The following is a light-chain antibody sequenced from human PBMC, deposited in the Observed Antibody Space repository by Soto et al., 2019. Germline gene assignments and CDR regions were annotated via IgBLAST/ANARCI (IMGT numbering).Light chain of an antibody. J-gene: IGLJ1*01. CDR1: SSDIGIYNF. CDR3: QSYTSASTYV. CDR2: NVY. V-gene: IGLV2-14*03. Sequence: QSALTQPASVSGSPGQSITIFCTGTSSDIGIYNFVSWYQQHPGKAPKLMIYNVYSRPSGVSSRFSGSKSGNTASLPISWLQAEEEADYYCQSYTSASTYVFVTGTQLTVL.